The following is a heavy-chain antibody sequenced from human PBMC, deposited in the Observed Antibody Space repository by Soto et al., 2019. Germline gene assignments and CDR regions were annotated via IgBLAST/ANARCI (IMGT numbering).Heavy chain of an antibody. V-gene: IGHV4-34*01. J-gene: IGHJ4*02. D-gene: IGHD3-9*01. CDR3: ARGRELRYFDWLLSPIDY. Sequence: PSETLSLTCAVYGGSFSGYYWSWIRQPPGKGLEWIGEINHSGSTNYNPSLKSRVTISVDTSKNQFSLKLSSVTAADTAVYYCARGRELRYFDWLLSPIDYWGQGTLVTVS. CDR1: GGSFSGYY. CDR2: INHSGST.